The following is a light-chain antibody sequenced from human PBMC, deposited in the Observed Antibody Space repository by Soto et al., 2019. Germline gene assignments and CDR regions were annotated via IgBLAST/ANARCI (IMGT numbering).Light chain of an antibody. J-gene: IGLJ1*01. Sequence: QSVLTQPPSVSGAPGQRGTISCTGNSSNIGAGYDVHWYQQLPGTAPKLLIYDNNNRPSGVPDRFSGSKSGTSASLAITGLQAEDEADYYCQSYDRSLSGNVFGTGTKVTVL. V-gene: IGLV1-40*01. CDR2: DNN. CDR1: SSNIGAGYD. CDR3: QSYDRSLSGNV.